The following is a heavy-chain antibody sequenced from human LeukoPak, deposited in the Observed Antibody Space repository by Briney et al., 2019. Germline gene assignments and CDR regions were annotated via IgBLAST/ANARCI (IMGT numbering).Heavy chain of an antibody. J-gene: IGHJ5*02. V-gene: IGHV3-21*04. CDR2: ISSSSSYI. D-gene: IGHD2-2*01. CDR1: GFTFSSYS. Sequence: PGGSLRLSCAASGFTFSSYSMNWVRQAPGKGLEWVSSISSSSSYIYYADSVKGRFTISRDNAKNSLYLQMNSLRAEDTAVYYCARSIVVVPYKPFDPWGQGTLVTVSS. CDR3: ARSIVVVPYKPFDP.